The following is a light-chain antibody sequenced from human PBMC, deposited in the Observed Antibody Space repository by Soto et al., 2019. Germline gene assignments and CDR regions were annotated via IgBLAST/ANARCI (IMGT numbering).Light chain of an antibody. J-gene: IGKJ1*01. CDR3: QQYSNWPQT. CDR2: GAS. CDR1: QSVSSN. V-gene: IGKV3D-15*01. Sequence: EIVMTQSPATLSVSPGERATLSCRASQSVSSNLAWYQQKPGQAPRLLIHGASIRATGIPARFSGSGSGTKFTLTISSLQTEDIAVYYCQQYSNWPQTFGQGTKV.